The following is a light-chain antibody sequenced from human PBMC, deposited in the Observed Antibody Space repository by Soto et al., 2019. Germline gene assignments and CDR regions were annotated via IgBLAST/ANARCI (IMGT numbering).Light chain of an antibody. V-gene: IGKV3D-15*02. J-gene: IGKJ5*01. CDR2: GAS. Sequence: EIVMAQSPATLSVSPGERATLSCRASQSINSNLAWNQQMPGQAPRLLIYGASTRATGIPDRFSGSGSGTDFTLTISRLEPEDFAVFYCQQYAYSPITFGQGTRLEI. CDR1: QSINSN. CDR3: QQYAYSPIT.